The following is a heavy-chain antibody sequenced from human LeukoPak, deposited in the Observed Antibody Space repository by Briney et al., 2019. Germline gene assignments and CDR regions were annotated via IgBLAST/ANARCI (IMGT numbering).Heavy chain of an antibody. V-gene: IGHV3-23*01. CDR3: AKGTRGSGTSYNDDY. D-gene: IGHD3-10*01. Sequence: GGSLRLSCAASGFTFSSYAMSWVRQAPGKGLEWVSTISGSGAGTYYAGPVKGRFTISRDNPKNTLYLQMNSLRAEDTAIYYCAKGTRGSGTSYNDDYWGQGTLVTVSS. CDR1: GFTFSSYA. J-gene: IGHJ4*02. CDR2: ISGSGAGT.